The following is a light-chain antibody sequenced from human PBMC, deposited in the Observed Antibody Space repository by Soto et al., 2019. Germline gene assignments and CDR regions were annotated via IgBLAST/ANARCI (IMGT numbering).Light chain of an antibody. Sequence: EIVLTQSPGTLSLSPGERATLSCRASQSVSSSYLAWYQQKPGQAPMLLIYGASSRATGIPDRFSGSGSGTDFTPTIRRGDPKVFALFYCKKYDSPRWTWAKGTRVNIK. CDR3: KKYDSPRWT. CDR1: QSVSSSY. J-gene: IGKJ1*01. V-gene: IGKV3-20*01. CDR2: GAS.